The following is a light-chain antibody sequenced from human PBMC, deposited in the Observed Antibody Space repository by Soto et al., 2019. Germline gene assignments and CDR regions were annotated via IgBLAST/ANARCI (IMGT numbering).Light chain of an antibody. J-gene: IGLJ2*01. Sequence: QSVLTQPPSVSGAPGQRVTISCTGSGSTIGAGYDVHWYQHLPGTAPKLLIYDNNNRPSGVPDRFSGSKSGTSASLAISGLQAEDEADYYCQSYDSSLSVVFGGGPQLTVL. CDR3: QSYDSSLSVV. V-gene: IGLV1-40*01. CDR2: DNN. CDR1: GSTIGAGYD.